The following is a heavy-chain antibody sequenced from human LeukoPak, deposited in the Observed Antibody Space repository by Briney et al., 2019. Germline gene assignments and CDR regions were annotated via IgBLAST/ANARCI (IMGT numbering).Heavy chain of an antibody. CDR2: IYYNERS. Sequence: SETLSLTCTVSGDSISSYFWSWIRQPPGKGLEWIGYIYYNERSNYNPYLRSRVTISIDTSKNQFSLKLISVTAADAAVYYCARSPQHFDRLLDGDSHYFFDSWGQGTLVTVSS. J-gene: IGHJ4*02. D-gene: IGHD3-9*01. CDR3: ARSPQHFDRLLDGDSHYFFDS. CDR1: GDSISSYF. V-gene: IGHV4-59*12.